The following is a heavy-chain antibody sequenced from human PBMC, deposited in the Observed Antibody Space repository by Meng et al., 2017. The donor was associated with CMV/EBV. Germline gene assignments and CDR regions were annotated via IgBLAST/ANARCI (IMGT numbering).Heavy chain of an antibody. CDR2: INWNGGST. CDR3: ARDLRAVGAFDI. D-gene: IGHD6-19*01. V-gene: IGHV3-20*04. Sequence: GESLKISCAASGFTFDDYGMSWVRQAPGKGLEWVSGINWNGGSTGYADSVKGRFTISRDNAKNSLYLQMNSLSAEDTAVYYCARDLRAVGAFDIWGQGTMVTVSS. CDR1: GFTFDDYG. J-gene: IGHJ3*02.